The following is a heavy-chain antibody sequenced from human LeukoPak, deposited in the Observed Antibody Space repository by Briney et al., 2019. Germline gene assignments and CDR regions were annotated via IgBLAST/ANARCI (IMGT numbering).Heavy chain of an antibody. D-gene: IGHD6-19*01. J-gene: IGHJ6*02. CDR2: IYHSGST. V-gene: IGHV4-4*02. Sequence: SGTLSLTCAVSGGSVSSSNWWSWVRQPPGKGLEWIGEIYHSGSTNYNPSLKSRVTISVDKSKNQFSLKLSSVTAADTAVYYCASGVGIAVAGTYGMDVWGQGTTVTVSS. CDR1: GGSVSSSNW. CDR3: ASGVGIAVAGTYGMDV.